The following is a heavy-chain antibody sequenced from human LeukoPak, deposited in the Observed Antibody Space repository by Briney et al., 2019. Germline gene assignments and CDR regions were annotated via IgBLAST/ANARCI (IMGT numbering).Heavy chain of an antibody. CDR1: GSRFNSYE. CDR2: ITSSGSSI. Sequence: PGGSLRLSCAASGSRFNSYEMNWVRQAPGKGLEWLSYITSSGSSIYYAASVKGRFTISRDNAKSSLYLQMNSLRAEDTAVYYCARLTGATTGGFDPWGQGTLVTVSS. V-gene: IGHV3-48*03. D-gene: IGHD1-1*01. J-gene: IGHJ5*02. CDR3: ARLTGATTGGFDP.